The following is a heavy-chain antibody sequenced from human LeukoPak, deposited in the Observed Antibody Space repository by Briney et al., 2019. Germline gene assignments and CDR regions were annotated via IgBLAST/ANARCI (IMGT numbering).Heavy chain of an antibody. CDR1: GFTFSTYE. J-gene: IGHJ4*02. CDR2: ISSSGDTI. D-gene: IGHD6-19*01. V-gene: IGHV3-48*03. Sequence: PGGSLRLSCVASGFTFSTYEMNWVRQAPGKGLEWISYISSSGDTIYYADSEKGRFIISRDNAKNSLYLQMSSLRAEDMAVYYCARDGRGAVAGFDYWGQGTLVTVSS. CDR3: ARDGRGAVAGFDY.